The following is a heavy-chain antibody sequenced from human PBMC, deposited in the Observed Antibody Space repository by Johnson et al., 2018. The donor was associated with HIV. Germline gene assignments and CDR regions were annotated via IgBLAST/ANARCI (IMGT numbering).Heavy chain of an antibody. CDR2: LFSGGDT. CDR3: ARGGLYSSDGFDI. J-gene: IGHJ3*02. CDR1: GFTFSSYG. V-gene: IGHV3-NL1*01. Sequence: QLVESGGGVVQPGRSLRLSCAASGFTFSSYGMHWVRQAPGKGLEWVSVLFSGGDTYYADSVRGRFTISRDNSKNTLYLQMNSLRAEDKAVYYCARGGLYSSDGFDIWGQGTMVAVSS. D-gene: IGHD2-15*01.